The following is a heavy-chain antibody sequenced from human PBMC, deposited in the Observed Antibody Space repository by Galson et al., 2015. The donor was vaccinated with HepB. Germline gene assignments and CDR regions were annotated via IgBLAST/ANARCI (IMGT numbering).Heavy chain of an antibody. V-gene: IGHV3-53*01. CDR2: IEIGGIK. CDR3: AAGNGGIDS. CDR1: GFSIDSLF. D-gene: IGHD3-16*01. J-gene: IGHJ4*02. Sequence: SLRLSCAVSGFSIDSLFMTWIRQPPGKGLEFVSIIEIGGIKHYAESVKGRFAISGDSSKNTVYLQMNSLTVEDTALYYCAAGNGGIDSWGQGTLVTVSS.